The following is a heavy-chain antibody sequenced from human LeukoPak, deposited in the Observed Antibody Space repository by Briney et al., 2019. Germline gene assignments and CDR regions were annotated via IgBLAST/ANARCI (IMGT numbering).Heavy chain of an antibody. CDR2: IYHSGST. V-gene: IGHV4-38-2*02. CDR1: GYSISSGYY. Sequence: SETLSLTCTVSGYSISSGYYWGWIRQPPGKGLEWIGSIYHSGSTYYNPSLKSRVTMSVDTSKNQFSLKLSSVTAADTAVYYCARDSGSYGVFSYWGQGTLVTVSS. J-gene: IGHJ4*02. CDR3: ARDSGSYGVFSY. D-gene: IGHD1-26*01.